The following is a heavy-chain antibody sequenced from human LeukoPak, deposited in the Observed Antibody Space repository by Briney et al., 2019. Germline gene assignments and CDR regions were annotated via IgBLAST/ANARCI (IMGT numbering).Heavy chain of an antibody. V-gene: IGHV4-39*01. J-gene: IGHJ4*02. CDR1: GGSISSSTYY. CDR2: MYYSGST. D-gene: IGHD3-10*01. Sequence: SETLSLTCTVSGGSISSSTYYWGWIRQPPGKGLEWIGSMYYSGSTYYNPSLKSRVTISVDTSKNQFSLKLSSVTAADTAVYYCARHGQYYYALGSYYRYFDYWGQGTLVTVSS. CDR3: ARHGQYYYALGSYYRYFDY.